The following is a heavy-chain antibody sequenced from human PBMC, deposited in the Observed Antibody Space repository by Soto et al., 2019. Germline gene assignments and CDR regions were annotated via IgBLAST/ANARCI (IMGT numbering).Heavy chain of an antibody. CDR3: ARGEKDNSNGWLFDY. V-gene: IGHV3-30*03. J-gene: IGHJ4*02. CDR2: ISFDGEIK. D-gene: IGHD6-19*01. CDR1: GFTFSDFG. Sequence: QVQLVESGGGVVKPGGSLGLSCAASGFTFSDFGLHWVRQAPGKGLEWVAGISFDGEIKSYIDSVQGRFTISRDESKNTLYLHMSNLRAEDTAVYYCARGEKDNSNGWLFDYWGQGTLVTVSS.